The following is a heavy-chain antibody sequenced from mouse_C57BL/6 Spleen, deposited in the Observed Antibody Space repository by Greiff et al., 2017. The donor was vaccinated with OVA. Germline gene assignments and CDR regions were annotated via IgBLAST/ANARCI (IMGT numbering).Heavy chain of an antibody. CDR2: IDPEDGET. J-gene: IGHJ3*01. CDR3: APLPGFAY. Sequence: EVQLVESGAELVKPGASVKLSCTASSFNIKDYYMHWVKQRTEQGLEWIGRIDPEDGETKYAPKFQGKATITADTSSNTAYLQLSSLTSEDTAVYYCAPLPGFAYWGQGTLVTVSA. CDR1: SFNIKDYY. D-gene: IGHD2-10*01. V-gene: IGHV14-2*01.